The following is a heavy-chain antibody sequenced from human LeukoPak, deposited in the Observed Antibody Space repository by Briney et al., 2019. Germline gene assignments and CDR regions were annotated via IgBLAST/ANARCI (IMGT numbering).Heavy chain of an antibody. CDR1: GFTFTNAW. CDR3: TTDLGTYYHGSQRLIPIDY. Sequence: GGSLRLSCVDSGFTFTNAWMSWVRQAPGKGLEWIGRIKSKTDGETTNCAEPVRGRFTISRDDSKSAVYLQMNSLKIEDTAVYYCTTDLGTYYHGSQRLIPIDYWGQGTLVTVSS. CDR2: IKSKTDGETT. J-gene: IGHJ4*02. V-gene: IGHV3-15*01. D-gene: IGHD3-10*01.